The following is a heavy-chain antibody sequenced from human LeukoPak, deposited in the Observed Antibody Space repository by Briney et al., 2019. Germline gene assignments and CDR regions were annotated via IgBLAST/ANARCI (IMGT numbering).Heavy chain of an antibody. CDR2: IIPIFGTA. CDR3: ARARGVWFGDTPPLNDAFDI. CDR1: GGTFSSYA. V-gene: IGHV1-69*05. J-gene: IGHJ3*02. D-gene: IGHD3-10*01. Sequence: ASVTVSCTASGGTFSSYAISWVRQAPGQGLEWMGGIIPIFGTANYAQKFQGRVTITTDESTSTAYMELSSLRSEDTAVYYCARARGVWFGDTPPLNDAFDIWGQGTMVTVSS.